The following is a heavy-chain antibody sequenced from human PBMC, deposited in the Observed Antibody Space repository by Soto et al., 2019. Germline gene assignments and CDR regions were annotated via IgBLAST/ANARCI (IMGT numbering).Heavy chain of an antibody. CDR3: VRDRGQNMGHYALCDD. D-gene: IGHD2-2*01. V-gene: IGHV3-30-3*01. CDR1: GFTFSYYA. Sequence: QVQLVESGGGVVQPGRSLRLSCAASGFTFSYYAMHWVRQAPGKGLEWVAVISYDGSNNHYADSVKGRFTISRDNSKNTLYLQINRLRGEDTAVYFCVRDRGQNMGHYALCDDWGQGNRVAVS. CDR2: ISYDGSNN. J-gene: IGHJ4*02.